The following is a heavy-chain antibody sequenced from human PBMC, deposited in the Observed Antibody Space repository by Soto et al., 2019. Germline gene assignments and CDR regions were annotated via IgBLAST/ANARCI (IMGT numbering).Heavy chain of an antibody. CDR1: VGSFSSFG. CDR3: AREGSGYNV. V-gene: IGHV1-69*13. J-gene: IGHJ1*01. Sequence: GXSVKVSCTASVGSFSSFGIRLVRQAPGQGLECMGGIIPVFGRPNYAQRFRGRLTITADESTNTVYLELIDLRSEDTAVYYCAREGSGYNVWGQGTQVTVSS. CDR2: IIPVFGRP. D-gene: IGHD5-12*01.